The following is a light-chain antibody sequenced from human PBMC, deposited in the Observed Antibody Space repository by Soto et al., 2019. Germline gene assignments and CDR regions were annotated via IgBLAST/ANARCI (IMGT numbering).Light chain of an antibody. CDR2: GAS. V-gene: IGKV3-15*01. CDR3: QQYNYWPPVT. CDR1: HCVRSN. Sequence: EIVMTQSPAILSVSSWERPTHYCTAIHCVRSNLAWYQHNPGQAPRLLIFGASTRATAIPARFSGSGSGTEFTLTISSVQSVDFAVYYSQQYNYWPPVTFGGGTTV. J-gene: IGKJ4*01.